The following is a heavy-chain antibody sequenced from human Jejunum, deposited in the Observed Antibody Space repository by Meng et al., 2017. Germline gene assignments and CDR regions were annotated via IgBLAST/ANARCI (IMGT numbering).Heavy chain of an antibody. CDR3: ARDLLGPAIAATGWFDP. J-gene: IGHJ5*02. Sequence: QPQAWCRGLVKPSGTSGLTFADPGASNSANYWWSWVRQAPGKGLEWIGQIHHTGNINYNPSLKRRVTMSLDKPKNQFSLEVTSVTAADTAVYYCARDLLGPAIAATGWFDPWGQGTLVTVSS. V-gene: IGHV4-4*02. CDR2: IHHTGNI. CDR1: GASNSANYW. D-gene: IGHD6-13*01.